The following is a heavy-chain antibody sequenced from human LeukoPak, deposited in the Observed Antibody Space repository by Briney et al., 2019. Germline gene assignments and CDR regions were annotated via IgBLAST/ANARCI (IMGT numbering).Heavy chain of an antibody. Sequence: GASVKVSCKASGYTFSSRDIYWVRQAPGQGLEWMGWMNLNSGDTYYAENFQGRFSITSDTSKSTTYMDPASLAPEDTAVYYCARVPVPAPRRGLYFDYWGQGTLITVSS. CDR2: MNLNSGDT. J-gene: IGHJ4*02. CDR3: ARVPVPAPRRGLYFDY. V-gene: IGHV1-8*01. CDR1: GYTFSSRD. D-gene: IGHD2-2*01.